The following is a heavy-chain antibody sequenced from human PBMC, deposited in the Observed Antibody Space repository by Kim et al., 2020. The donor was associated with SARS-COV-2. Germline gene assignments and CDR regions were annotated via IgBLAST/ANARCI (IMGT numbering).Heavy chain of an antibody. CDR3: AKDLNALYYCYYGMDV. V-gene: IGHV3-30*02. D-gene: IGHD2-2*01. J-gene: IGHJ6*02. Sequence: SVNGRFTISRDQSKNTLYLQMNSLRAEDTAVYYCAKDLNALYYCYYGMDVWGQGTTVTVSS.